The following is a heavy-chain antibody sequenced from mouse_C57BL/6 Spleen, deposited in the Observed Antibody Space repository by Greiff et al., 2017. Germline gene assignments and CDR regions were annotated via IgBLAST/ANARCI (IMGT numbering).Heavy chain of an antibody. CDR1: GYAFSSSW. V-gene: IGHV1-82*01. CDR2: IYPGDGDT. Sequence: VQLQQSGPELVKPGASVKISCKASGYAFSSSWMNWVKQRPGKGLEWIGRIYPGDGDTNYTGKFKGKATPTADNSSSTAYMQLSSLTSEDSAVYFCASDDSYCEDAYWGQGTLVTVSA. CDR3: ASDDSYCEDAY. J-gene: IGHJ3*01. D-gene: IGHD2-3*01.